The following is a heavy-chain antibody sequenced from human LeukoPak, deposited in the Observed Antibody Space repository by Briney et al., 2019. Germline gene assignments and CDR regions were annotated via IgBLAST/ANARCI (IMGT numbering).Heavy chain of an antibody. D-gene: IGHD6-19*01. Sequence: GGSLRLSCAGSGFTFSRYNMNWFRQAPGRGLERVSSISSRSSYIFYADSVKGRFTISRDNAKNSLYLQMNSLGAEDTAVYYCARDAQWLVPEGYYYYMDVWGKGTTVTVSS. CDR1: GFTFSRYN. V-gene: IGHV3-21*01. J-gene: IGHJ6*03. CDR3: ARDAQWLVPEGYYYYMDV. CDR2: ISSRSSYI.